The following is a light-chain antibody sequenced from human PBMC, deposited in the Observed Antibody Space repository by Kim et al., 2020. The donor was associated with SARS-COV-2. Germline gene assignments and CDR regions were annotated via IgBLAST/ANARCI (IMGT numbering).Light chain of an antibody. Sequence: GQRVTLSCSGSSSNIGKNFVYWYQQVPGTAPRLLIYRNSQRPSGVPDRISASKTGTSGSLAISGLRSEDEADYYCATWDDVLDGQIFGGGTKVTVL. CDR2: RNS. CDR3: ATWDDVLDGQI. J-gene: IGLJ6*01. V-gene: IGLV1-47*01. CDR1: SSNIGKNF.